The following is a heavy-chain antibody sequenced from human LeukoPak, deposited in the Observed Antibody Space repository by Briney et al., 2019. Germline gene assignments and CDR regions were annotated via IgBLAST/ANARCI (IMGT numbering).Heavy chain of an antibody. CDR1: GGSISSYY. D-gene: IGHD1-20*01. CDR2: IYYSGST. V-gene: IGHV4-59*01. J-gene: IGHJ4*02. Sequence: PSETLSLTCTVSGGSISSYYWSWIRQPPGKGLEWIGYIYYSGSTNYNPSLTSRVTISVDTSKNQFSLKLSSVTAADTAVYYCARGEANWNQIEFDYWGQGTLVTVSS. CDR3: ARGEANWNQIEFDY.